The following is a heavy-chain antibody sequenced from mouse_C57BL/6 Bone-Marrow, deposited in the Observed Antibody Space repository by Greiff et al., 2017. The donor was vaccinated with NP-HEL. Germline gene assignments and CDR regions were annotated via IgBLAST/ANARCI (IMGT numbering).Heavy chain of an antibody. CDR1: GYTFTSYW. CDR2: IDPSDSYT. Sequence: QVQLQQPGAELVKPGASVKLSCKASGYTFTSYWMQWVKQRPGQGLEWIGEIDPSDSYTNYNQKFKGKATLTVDTSSSTAYMQLSSLTSEDSAVDYCARNSGSSLYYAMDYWGQGTSVTVSS. J-gene: IGHJ4*01. CDR3: ARNSGSSLYYAMDY. D-gene: IGHD1-1*01. V-gene: IGHV1-50*01.